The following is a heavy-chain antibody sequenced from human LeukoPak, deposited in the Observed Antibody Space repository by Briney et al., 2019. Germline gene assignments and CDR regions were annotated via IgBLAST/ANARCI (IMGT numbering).Heavy chain of an antibody. D-gene: IGHD6-13*01. J-gene: IGHJ4*02. CDR2: ISSSSSYI. V-gene: IGHV3-21*01. Sequence: GGSLRLSCAASGFTFSSYSMNWVRQAPGKGLEWVSSISSSSSYIYYADSVEGRFTISRDNAKNSLYLQMNSLRAEDTAVYYCARQVAAAGRGLDYWGQGTLVTVSS. CDR1: GFTFSSYS. CDR3: ARQVAAAGRGLDY.